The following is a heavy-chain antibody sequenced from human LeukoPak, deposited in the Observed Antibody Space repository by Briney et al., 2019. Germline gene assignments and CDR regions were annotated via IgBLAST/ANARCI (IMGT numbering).Heavy chain of an antibody. CDR2: IYHSGST. Sequence: SQTLSLTCAVSGGSISSGGYSWSWIRQPPGKGLEWIGYIYHSGSTYYNPSLKSRVTISVDRSKNQFSLKLSSVTAADTAVYYCARCDSHYFDYWSQGTLVTVSS. D-gene: IGHD2-21*02. J-gene: IGHJ4*02. CDR3: ARCDSHYFDY. CDR1: GGSISSGGYS. V-gene: IGHV4-30-2*01.